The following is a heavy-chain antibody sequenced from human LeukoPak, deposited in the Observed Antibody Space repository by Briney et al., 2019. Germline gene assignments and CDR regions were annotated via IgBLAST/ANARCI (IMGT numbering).Heavy chain of an antibody. J-gene: IGHJ4*02. Sequence: KPSETLSLTCTVSSGSISGSSYFWGWIRQPPGKGLEWIGSIYYSGSTYYNPSLKSRVTISVDTSKNQFSLKLSSVTAADTAVYYCARVREVGRITIFGVVIQGRDYFDYWGQGTLVTVSS. V-gene: IGHV4-39*01. CDR3: ARVREVGRITIFGVVIQGRDYFDY. CDR2: IYYSGST. D-gene: IGHD3-3*01. CDR1: SGSISGSSYF.